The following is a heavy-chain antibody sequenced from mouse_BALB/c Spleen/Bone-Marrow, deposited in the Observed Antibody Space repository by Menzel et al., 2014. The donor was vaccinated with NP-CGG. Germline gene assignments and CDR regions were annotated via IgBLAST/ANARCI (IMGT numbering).Heavy chain of an antibody. V-gene: IGHV1-67*01. J-gene: IGHJ4*01. CDR2: ISTYSGNT. Sequence: QVQLQQSGPELVRPGVSVKISCKGPGYTFTDYAMHWVKQSHAKSLEGIGVISTYSGNTNYNQKFKGKATMTVDNSSSKAYMELARLTAGDSAIYYCARSRYDHYSAMAYWDQGTSATVSS. CDR3: ARSRYDHYSAMAY. CDR1: GYTFTDYA. D-gene: IGHD2-14*01.